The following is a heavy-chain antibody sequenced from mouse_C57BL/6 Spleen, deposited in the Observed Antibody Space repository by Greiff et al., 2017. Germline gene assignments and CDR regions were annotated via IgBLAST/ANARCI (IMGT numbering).Heavy chain of an antibody. CDR2: INPSSGYT. CDR3: ARYSLLPYYYAMDY. V-gene: IGHV1-4*01. Sequence: QVQLQQSGAELARPGASVKMSCKASGYTFTSYTMHWVKQRPGQGLEWIGYINPSSGYTKYNQKFKDKATLTADKSSSTAYMQLSSLTSEDSAVYYCARYSLLPYYYAMDYWGQGTSVTVSS. D-gene: IGHD1-2*01. CDR1: GYTFTSYT. J-gene: IGHJ4*01.